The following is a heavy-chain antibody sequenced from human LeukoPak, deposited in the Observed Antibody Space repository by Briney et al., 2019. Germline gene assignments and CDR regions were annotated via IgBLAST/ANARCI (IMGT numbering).Heavy chain of an antibody. D-gene: IGHD3-10*01. V-gene: IGHV4-4*02. J-gene: IGHJ4*02. Sequence: SGTLSLTCAVSGGSISSNNWWSWVRQSPGKGLEWIGETYHSGSTNYNPSLKSRVTISLDKSKNQFSLKLSSVTAADTAVYYCANIQGSYYDWGQGTLVTVSS. CDR1: GGSISSNNW. CDR2: TYHSGST. CDR3: ANIQGSYYD.